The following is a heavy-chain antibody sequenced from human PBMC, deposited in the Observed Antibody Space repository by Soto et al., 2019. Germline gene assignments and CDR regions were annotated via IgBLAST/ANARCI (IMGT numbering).Heavy chain of an antibody. J-gene: IGHJ6*02. CDR2: IFYTGST. D-gene: IGHD2-2*01. Sequence: SETLSLTSTVSGGSVSSGSYYWSWIRQPPGEGLEWIGYIFYTGSTNYNPSLKSRVTISVDTSKNQFSLKLSSVTAADTAVYYCARDSSNSQNIHYYYGMDVWGQGTTVTVSS. V-gene: IGHV4-61*01. CDR1: GGSVSSGSYY. CDR3: ARDSSNSQNIHYYYGMDV.